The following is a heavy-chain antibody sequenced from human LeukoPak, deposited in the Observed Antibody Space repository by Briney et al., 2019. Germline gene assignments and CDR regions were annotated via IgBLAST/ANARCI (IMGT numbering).Heavy chain of an antibody. CDR1: GYTFTSYY. D-gene: IGHD5-18*01. V-gene: IGHV1-46*01. CDR2: INPSGGST. J-gene: IGHJ3*02. Sequence: ASVKVSCKASGYTFTSYYMHWVRQAPGQGLEWMGIINPSGGSTSYAQKFQGRVTMTRDTSTSTVYMELSSLRSEDTAVYYCARADTRQLWFQVDAFDIWGQGTMVTASS. CDR3: ARADTRQLWFQVDAFDI.